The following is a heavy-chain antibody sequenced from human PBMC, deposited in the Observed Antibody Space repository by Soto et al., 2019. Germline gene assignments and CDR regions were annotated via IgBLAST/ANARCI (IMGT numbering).Heavy chain of an antibody. CDR3: ARGPNNIRLPRPNWFDP. D-gene: IGHD1-1*01. CDR1: GFTFSSYA. J-gene: IGHJ5*02. V-gene: IGHV3-30-3*01. Sequence: GGSLRLSCAASGFTFSSYAMHWVRQAPGKGLEWVAVISYDGSNKYYADSVKGRFTISRDNSKNTLYLQMNSLRAEDTAVYYCARGPNNIRLPRPNWFDPWGQGTLVTVSS. CDR2: ISYDGSNK.